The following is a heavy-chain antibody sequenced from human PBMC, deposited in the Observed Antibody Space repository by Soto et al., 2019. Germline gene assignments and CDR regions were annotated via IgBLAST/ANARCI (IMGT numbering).Heavy chain of an antibody. CDR3: ARRVRSLYYYYGMGA. D-gene: IGHD4-17*01. V-gene: IGHV1-2*02. CDR2: IDPKSGGT. Sequence: ASVKVSCKTSGPTFIAYYIHWVRQAPGQGLEWMGWIDPKSGGTTYEQKFLGRVTMTRDTSINTAYMDLNRLTSDDTAVCYCARRVRSLYYYYGMGAWGQGSTVNDTS. J-gene: IGHJ6*02. CDR1: GPTFIAYY.